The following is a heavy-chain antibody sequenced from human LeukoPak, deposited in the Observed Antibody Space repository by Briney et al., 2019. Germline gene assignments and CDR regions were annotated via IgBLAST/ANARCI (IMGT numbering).Heavy chain of an antibody. V-gene: IGHV1-3*01. CDR1: GYTFTSYA. D-gene: IGHD3-16*01. CDR2: INAGNGNT. Sequence: ASVKVSCKASGYTFTSYAMHWVRQAPGQRLEWMGWINAGNGNTKYSQKFQGRVTITRDTSASTAYMELSSLRSEDTAVYYCARSSNDYVWEIEGDFDYWGQGTLVTVSS. CDR3: ARSSNDYVWEIEGDFDY. J-gene: IGHJ4*02.